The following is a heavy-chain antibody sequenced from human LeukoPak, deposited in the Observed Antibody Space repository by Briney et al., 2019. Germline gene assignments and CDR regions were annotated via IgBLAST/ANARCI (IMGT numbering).Heavy chain of an antibody. D-gene: IGHD2-15*01. CDR3: AKGDCSGGSCYSYYYYMDV. Sequence: PGGSLRLSCAASGFTFDDYAMHWVRHAPGKGLEWVSLISWDGGSTYYADSVKGRFTISRDNSKNSLYLQMNSLRAEDTALYYCAKGDCSGGSCYSYYYYMDVWGKGTTATVSS. V-gene: IGHV3-43D*03. J-gene: IGHJ6*03. CDR2: ISWDGGST. CDR1: GFTFDDYA.